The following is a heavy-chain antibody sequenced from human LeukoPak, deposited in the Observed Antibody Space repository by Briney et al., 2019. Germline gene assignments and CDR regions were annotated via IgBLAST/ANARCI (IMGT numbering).Heavy chain of an antibody. CDR1: GGSISSSLDF. Sequence: PSETLSLTCTVSGGSISSSLDFWGWIRQPPGKGLEGIGTLFYSGSTKYNPSLSSRFNIYAVTSKSQFSLKMTSVTAADTAVYYCARRAYSVPYTFEIWGQGTMVTVS. CDR2: LFYSGST. D-gene: IGHD2-21*01. CDR3: ARRAYSVPYTFEI. J-gene: IGHJ3*02. V-gene: IGHV4-39*01.